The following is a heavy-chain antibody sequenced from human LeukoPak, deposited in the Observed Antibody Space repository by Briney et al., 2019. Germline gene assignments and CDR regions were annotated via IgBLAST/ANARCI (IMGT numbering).Heavy chain of an antibody. V-gene: IGHV3-33*05. CDR1: GFTFSSYG. D-gene: IGHD6-13*01. CDR3: AKSLHVAAAGDFDT. CDR2: ISYDGSNK. Sequence: GRSLRLTCAVSGFTFSSYGMHWVRQAPGKGLERVSVISYDGSNKYYADSVKGRFTISRDNSKNTLYLQMNSLRAADTAVYYCAKSLHVAAAGDFDTWGQGTLVTVSS. J-gene: IGHJ4*02.